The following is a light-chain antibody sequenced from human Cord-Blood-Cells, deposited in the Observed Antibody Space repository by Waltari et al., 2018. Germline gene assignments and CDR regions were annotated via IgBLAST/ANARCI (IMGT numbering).Light chain of an antibody. CDR1: QSISSY. J-gene: IGKJ2*01. V-gene: IGKV1-39*01. CDR3: QQSYSTPRT. Sequence: DIQMTQSPSSLSASVGERVTITCRASQSISSYLNLYQHKPGKAPKLLIYAASSLQSGVPSRFSGSGSGTDFTLTISSLQPEDFATYYCQQSYSTPRTFGQGTKLEIK. CDR2: AAS.